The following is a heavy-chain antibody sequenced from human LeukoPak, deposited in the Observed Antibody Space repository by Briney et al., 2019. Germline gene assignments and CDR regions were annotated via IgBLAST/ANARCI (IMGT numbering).Heavy chain of an antibody. D-gene: IGHD3-22*01. J-gene: IGHJ4*02. CDR3: ARSPYYYDSNFDY. V-gene: IGHV3-30-3*01. CDR2: ISYDVSNK. CDR1: GFTFSSYA. Sequence: GRSLGLSCAASGFTFSSYAMHWVRQAPGKGLEWVAVISYDVSNKYYADSVKGRFTISRDNSKNTLYLQMNSLRAEDTAVYYCARSPYYYDSNFDYWGQGTLVTISS.